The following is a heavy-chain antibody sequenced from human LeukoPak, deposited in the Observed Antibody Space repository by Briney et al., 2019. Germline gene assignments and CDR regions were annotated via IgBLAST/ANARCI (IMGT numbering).Heavy chain of an antibody. Sequence: GESLKISCKGSGYSFSSYWIGWVRQMPGKGLEWMGIIYPGDSDTRYSPSFHGHVTISADKSISTAYLRWSSLKASDTAMYYCARRKAVAGTTKAYFDYWGQGTLVTVSS. V-gene: IGHV5-51*01. CDR3: ARRKAVAGTTKAYFDY. J-gene: IGHJ4*02. D-gene: IGHD6-19*01. CDR1: GYSFSSYW. CDR2: IYPGDSDT.